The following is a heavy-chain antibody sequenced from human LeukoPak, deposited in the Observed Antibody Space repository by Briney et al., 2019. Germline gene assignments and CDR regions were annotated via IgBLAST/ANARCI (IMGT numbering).Heavy chain of an antibody. V-gene: IGHV4-61*01. Sequence: PSETLSLTCTVSGGSVSSGSYYWSWIRHPPGKGLEWIGYIYYSGSTNYNPCLKSRVTISVDTSKYQFSLKLNSVTAADTAVYYCARVRPFVELGYWGQGTLVTVSS. J-gene: IGHJ4*02. CDR3: ARVRPFVELGY. CDR1: GGSVSSGSYY. CDR2: IYYSGST. D-gene: IGHD3-10*01.